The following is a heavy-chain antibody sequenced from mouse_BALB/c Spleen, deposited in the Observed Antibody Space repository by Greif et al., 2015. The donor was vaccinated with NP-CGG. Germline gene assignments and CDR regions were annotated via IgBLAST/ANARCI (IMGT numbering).Heavy chain of an antibody. V-gene: IGHV5-4*02. D-gene: IGHD2-4*01. Sequence: EVMLVESGGGLVKPGGSLKLSCAASGFTFSDYYMYWVRQTPEKRLEWVATISDGGSYTYYPDSVKGRFTISRDNAKNNLGLQMRSVESEDTGVYCCGREGAYDYGESWCFDVWGAGTTVTVSS. CDR2: ISDGGSYT. CDR3: GREGAYDYGESWCFDV. J-gene: IGHJ1*01. CDR1: GFTFSDYY.